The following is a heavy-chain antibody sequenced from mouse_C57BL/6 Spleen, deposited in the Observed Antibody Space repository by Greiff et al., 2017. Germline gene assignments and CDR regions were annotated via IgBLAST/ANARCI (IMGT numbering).Heavy chain of an antibody. D-gene: IGHD2-1*01. CDR3: AREDGNYALYAMDY. CDR1: GYSITSGYY. CDR2: ISYDGSN. J-gene: IGHJ4*01. Sequence: EVQLVESGPGLVKPSQSLSLTCSVTGYSITSGYYWNWIRQFPGNKLEWMGYISYDGSNNYNPSLKNRISITRDTSKNQFFLKLNSVTTEDTATYYCAREDGNYALYAMDYWGQGTSVTVSS. V-gene: IGHV3-6*01.